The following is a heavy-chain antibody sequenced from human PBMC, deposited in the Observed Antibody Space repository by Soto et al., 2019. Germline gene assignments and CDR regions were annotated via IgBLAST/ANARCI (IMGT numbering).Heavy chain of an antibody. J-gene: IGHJ6*02. CDR2: IYYSGST. V-gene: IGHV4-39*01. D-gene: IGHD3-22*01. Sequence: PSETLSLTCTVSGGSISSRSYYWGWIRQPPGKGQEWIGSIYYSGSTYYNPSLKSRVTISVDTSKNQFSLKLSSVTAADTAVYYCARRLYYDSSGFEGGGMDVWGQGTTVTVSS. CDR1: GGSISSRSYY. CDR3: ARRLYYDSSGFEGGGMDV.